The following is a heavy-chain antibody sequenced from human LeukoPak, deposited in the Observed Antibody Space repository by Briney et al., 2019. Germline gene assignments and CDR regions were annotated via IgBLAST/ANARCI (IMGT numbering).Heavy chain of an antibody. CDR2: IKQDGSKK. V-gene: IGHV3-7*04. CDR1: GLTFSSYA. Sequence: GGSLRLSCAASGLTFSSYAMTWVRQAPGKGLEWVANIKQDGSKKSYVDSVKGRFTISRDNAKNSLYLQMNSLRAEDTAIYYCTRVGYIDEGIDYWGQGTLVTVSS. D-gene: IGHD5-24*01. CDR3: TRVGYIDEGIDY. J-gene: IGHJ4*02.